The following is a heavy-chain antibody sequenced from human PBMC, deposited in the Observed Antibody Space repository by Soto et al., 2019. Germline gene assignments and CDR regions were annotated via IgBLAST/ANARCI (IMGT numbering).Heavy chain of an antibody. CDR1: GFTFSSYG. CDR3: ARTHSSGYFPPGNNIDY. D-gene: IGHD3-22*01. J-gene: IGHJ4*02. CDR2: ISYDGSNK. V-gene: IGHV3-30*03. Sequence: PGGSLRLSCAASGFTFSSYGMHWVRQAPGKGLEWVAVISYDGSNKYYADSVKGRFTISRDNSKNTLYLQMNSLRAEDTAVYYCARTHSSGYFPPGNNIDYWGQGTLVTVSS.